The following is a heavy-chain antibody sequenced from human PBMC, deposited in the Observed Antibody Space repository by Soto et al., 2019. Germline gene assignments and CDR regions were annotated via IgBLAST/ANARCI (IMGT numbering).Heavy chain of an antibody. D-gene: IGHD6-19*01. V-gene: IGHV3-23*01. CDR3: AKGSRIAVAGTFDY. J-gene: IGHJ4*02. Sequence: EVPLLESGGGLVQPGGSLRLSCEASGFTFSTYAMSWVRQAPGKGLEWVSTISGGGSTTYYADSVKGRFTISRDNTKNTLFLQSNSLRAEDTAVYYWAKGSRIAVAGTFDYWGQGTLVTVSS. CDR2: ISGGGSTT. CDR1: GFTFSTYA.